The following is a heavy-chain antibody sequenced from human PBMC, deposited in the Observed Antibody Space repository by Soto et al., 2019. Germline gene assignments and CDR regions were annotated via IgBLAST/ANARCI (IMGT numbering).Heavy chain of an antibody. CDR2: IYYSGST. CDR3: ARQAYDFWSANTNWFDP. J-gene: IGHJ5*02. Sequence: NPSETLSLTCTVSGGSISSSSYYWGWIRQPPGKGLEWIGSIYYSGSTYYNPFLKSRVTISVDTSKNQFSPKLSSVTAADTAVYYCARQAYDFWSANTNWFDPWGQGTLVTVSS. D-gene: IGHD3-3*01. CDR1: GGSISSSSYY. V-gene: IGHV4-39*01.